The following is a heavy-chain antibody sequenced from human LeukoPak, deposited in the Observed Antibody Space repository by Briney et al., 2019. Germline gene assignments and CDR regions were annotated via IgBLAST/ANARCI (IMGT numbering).Heavy chain of an antibody. Sequence: PSETLSLTCAVYGGSFSGYYWSWIRQPPGKWLEWIGYIYTSGSTKYNPSLKGRVTMSVDTSKNQFSLNLSSVTAADTAVYYCARDHEDIVATIWGEGLNIWGQGTVVTVSS. D-gene: IGHD5-12*01. CDR1: GGSFSGYY. J-gene: IGHJ3*02. V-gene: IGHV4-34*11. CDR2: IYTSGST. CDR3: ARDHEDIVATIWGEGLNI.